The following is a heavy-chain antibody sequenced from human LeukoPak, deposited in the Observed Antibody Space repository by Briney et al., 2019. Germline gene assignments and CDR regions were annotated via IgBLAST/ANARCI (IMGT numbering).Heavy chain of an antibody. CDR3: ARSGPDYATDAFDI. Sequence: GSSVKVSCRASGGTFSSYAISWVRQAPGQGLEWMGRIIPILGIANYAQKFQGRVTITADKSTSTAYMELSSLRSEDTAVYYCARSGPDYATDAFDIWGQGTMVTVSS. D-gene: IGHD2-8*01. J-gene: IGHJ3*02. CDR1: GGTFSSYA. CDR2: IIPILGIA. V-gene: IGHV1-69*04.